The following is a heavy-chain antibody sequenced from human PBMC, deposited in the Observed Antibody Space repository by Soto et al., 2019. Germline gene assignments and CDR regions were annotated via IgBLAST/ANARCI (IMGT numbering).Heavy chain of an antibody. D-gene: IGHD5-12*01. CDR2: IYYSGST. CDR1: GDSISSYY. V-gene: IGHV4-59*01. Sequence: SETLSLACTVSGDSISSYYWSWIRQPPGKGRGWMGYIYYSGSTSYNPSLKSRVTISVDTAKKQFSLTLRYVTAADTAVYYCERGGPRRDGYNTVDYWGQGTMVKVSS. J-gene: IGHJ4*02. CDR3: ERGGPRRDGYNTVDY.